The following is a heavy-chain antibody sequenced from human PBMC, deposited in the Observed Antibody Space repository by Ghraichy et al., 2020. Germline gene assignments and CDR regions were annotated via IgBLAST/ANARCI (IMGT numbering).Heavy chain of an antibody. CDR3: ARRTIAARQGAVDI. Sequence: SETLSLTCTVSGDSLNDRDSYWGWVRQPPGKGLEWICNIYYTGKAYYTPALKSRLTLSIDTSKNQFSLSLTSVTVADTGVYYCARRTIAARQGAVDIWGQGTKVTVSS. CDR1: GDSLNDRDSY. CDR2: IYYTGKA. J-gene: IGHJ3*02. D-gene: IGHD6-6*01. V-gene: IGHV4-39*01.